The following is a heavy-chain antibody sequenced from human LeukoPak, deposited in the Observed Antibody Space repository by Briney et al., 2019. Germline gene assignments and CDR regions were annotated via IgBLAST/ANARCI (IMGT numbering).Heavy chain of an antibody. D-gene: IGHD6-19*01. CDR3: ARAASGWYYFDY. V-gene: IGHV3-23*01. Sequence: QLWGSLRLSCAASGFTFSSYAMSWVRQAPGKGLEWVSAISGSGGSTYYADSVKGRFTISRDNSKNTLYLQMNSLRAEDTAVYYCARAASGWYYFDYWGQGTLVTVSS. CDR1: GFTFSSYA. J-gene: IGHJ4*02. CDR2: ISGSGGST.